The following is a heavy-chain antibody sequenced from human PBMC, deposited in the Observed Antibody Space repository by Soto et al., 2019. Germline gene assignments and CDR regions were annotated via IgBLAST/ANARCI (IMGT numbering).Heavy chain of an antibody. Sequence: ASVKVSCKASGYTFSGYYRHWVRQAPGQGLEWMGWINPNSGGTNYAQKFQGRVTMTRDTSISTAYMELSRLRSDDTAVYYCVTSRVSIAVAGETEYYFDYWGQGTLVTVTS. D-gene: IGHD6-19*01. CDR2: INPNSGGT. J-gene: IGHJ4*02. CDR3: VTSRVSIAVAGETEYYFDY. CDR1: GYTFSGYY. V-gene: IGHV1-2*02.